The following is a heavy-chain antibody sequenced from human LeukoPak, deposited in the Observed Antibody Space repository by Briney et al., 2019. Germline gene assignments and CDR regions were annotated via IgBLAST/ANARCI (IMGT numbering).Heavy chain of an antibody. CDR2: IYYSGST. Sequence: PSETLSLTCTVSGDSISSSSYYWGWIRQPPGKGLEWIGSIYYSGSTYYNPSLKSRVTISVDTSKNQFSLKLSSVTAADTAVYYCARHEYSGSYYGLTWFDPWGQGTLVTVSS. J-gene: IGHJ5*02. CDR1: GDSISSSSYY. CDR3: ARHEYSGSYYGLTWFDP. D-gene: IGHD1-26*01. V-gene: IGHV4-39*01.